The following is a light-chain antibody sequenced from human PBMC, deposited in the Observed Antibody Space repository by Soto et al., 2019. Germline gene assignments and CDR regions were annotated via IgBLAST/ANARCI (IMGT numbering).Light chain of an antibody. J-gene: IGKJ5*01. V-gene: IGKV1-5*01. Sequence: DIPMTQSPSTLSGSLGNRVTISWRASQTISSWLAWYQQKPGKXPKLLIYAASTLQSGVPSRFRGSVSGTDFTLNIRSLKPEDGATDECQQLKSYPQTFCQGTRLEIK. CDR1: QTISSW. CDR3: QQLKSYPQT. CDR2: AAS.